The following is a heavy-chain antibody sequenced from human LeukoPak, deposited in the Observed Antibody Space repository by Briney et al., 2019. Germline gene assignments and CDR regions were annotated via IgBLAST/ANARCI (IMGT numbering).Heavy chain of an antibody. CDR1: GFTFSSYW. Sequence: GGSLRLSCAVSGFTFSSYWIHWVRQAPGKGLVWVSRFSNDEGRTVYADSVKGRFTISRDNAKNTLYLQMDSLRADDTAVYYCARDYYYGLDVWGQRTTVTVSS. CDR2: FSNDEGRT. V-gene: IGHV3-74*01. J-gene: IGHJ6*02. CDR3: ARDYYYGLDV.